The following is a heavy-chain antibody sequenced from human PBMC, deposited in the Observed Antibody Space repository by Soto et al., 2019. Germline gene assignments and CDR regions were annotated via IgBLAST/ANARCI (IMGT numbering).Heavy chain of an antibody. CDR2: TYYRSKWYN. J-gene: IGHJ5*02. D-gene: IGHD3-22*01. CDR3: ARARYYYDSSGYYNWFDP. V-gene: IGHV6-1*01. Sequence: SQTLSLTCVISGDSVSSNSAACNWIRQSPSRGLEWLGRTYYRSKWYNDYAVSVKSRITINPDTSKNQFSLQLNSVTPEDTAVYYCARARYYYDSSGYYNWFDPWGQGTLVTVSS. CDR1: GDSVSSNSAA.